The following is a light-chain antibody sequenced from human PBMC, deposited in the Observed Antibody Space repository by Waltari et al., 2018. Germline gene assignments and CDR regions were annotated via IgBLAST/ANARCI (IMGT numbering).Light chain of an antibody. CDR1: SSTIVSHN. J-gene: IGLJ2*01. V-gene: IGLV1-44*01. CDR2: TNN. CDR3: AAWDDSLNGVV. Sequence: QSVLTQAPSASGTPGQRVIISCSGSSSTIVSHNVDWYQQLPGTAPKLLIYTNNYRPPWVPDRFSGSKSGTSASLAISGLQSEDEADYFCAAWDDSLNGVVFAGGTKLTVL.